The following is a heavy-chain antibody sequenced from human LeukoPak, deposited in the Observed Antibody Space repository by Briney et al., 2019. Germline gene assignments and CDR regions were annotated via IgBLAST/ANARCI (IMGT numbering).Heavy chain of an antibody. J-gene: IGHJ4*02. D-gene: IGHD3-22*01. Sequence: SETLSLTCTVSGDSISSSSYYWGWIRQPPGKGLEWIGSIYYSGSTYNNPSLKSRVTISVDTSKSQFSLRLSSVTAADTAVYYCARHSSDSSGFFDYWGQGTLVTVSS. CDR1: GDSISSSSYY. CDR3: ARHSSDSSGFFDY. V-gene: IGHV4-39*01. CDR2: IYYSGST.